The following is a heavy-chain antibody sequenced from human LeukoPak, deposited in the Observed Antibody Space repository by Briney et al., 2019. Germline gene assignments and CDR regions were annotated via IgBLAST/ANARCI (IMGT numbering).Heavy chain of an antibody. Sequence: ASAKVSCKASANTFTSYYIHWVRQAPGHGLEWMGGIYPSGDSTDYAQRFQGRVTMSADASTNTVYMELRSLTSGDTAIYYCARGRAMVVGVTGVPFDYWGQGTLVTVSS. D-gene: IGHD2-21*02. CDR2: IYPSGDST. CDR1: ANTFTSYY. J-gene: IGHJ4*02. CDR3: ARGRAMVVGVTGVPFDY. V-gene: IGHV1-46*01.